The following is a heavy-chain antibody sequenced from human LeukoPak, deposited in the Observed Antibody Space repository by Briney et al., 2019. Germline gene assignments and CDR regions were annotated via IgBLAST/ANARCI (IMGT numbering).Heavy chain of an antibody. Sequence: GGSLRLSCAASGFTFSSYAMHWVRQAPGKGLEWVAVISYDGSNKYCADSVKGRFTISRDNSKNTLYLQMNSLRAEDTAVYYCARDEWELLPYDYWGQGTLVTVSS. CDR2: ISYDGSNK. CDR1: GFTFSSYA. CDR3: ARDEWELLPYDY. D-gene: IGHD1-26*01. J-gene: IGHJ4*02. V-gene: IGHV3-30-3*01.